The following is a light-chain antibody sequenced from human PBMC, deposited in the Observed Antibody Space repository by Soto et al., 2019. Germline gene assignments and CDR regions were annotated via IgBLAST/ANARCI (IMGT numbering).Light chain of an antibody. CDR3: QRYGSSPGP. J-gene: IGKJ2*01. CDR2: GAS. V-gene: IGKV3-20*01. Sequence: EIVLTQYPDTLSLSQGERASISCRASQSGSSSYLPWYQQKPGQAPRLLIYGASSRANGIPDRFSGSGSGTDCTLTISRLEPEDFGVEYCQRYGSSPGPVGEGTKREPK. CDR1: QSGSSSY.